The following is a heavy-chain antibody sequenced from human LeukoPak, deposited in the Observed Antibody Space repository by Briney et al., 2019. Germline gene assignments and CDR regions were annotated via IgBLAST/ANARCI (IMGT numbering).Heavy chain of an antibody. Sequence: SQTLSFTCTVSGGSISSGGYYWSWIRRHPGKGLEWIGYIYYSGSTYYNPSLKSRVTISVDTSKNQFSLKLSSVTAADTAVYYCARDQTIFGVVGAFDIWGQGTMVTVSS. CDR1: GGSISSGGYY. CDR2: IYYSGST. D-gene: IGHD3-3*01. J-gene: IGHJ3*02. V-gene: IGHV4-31*03. CDR3: ARDQTIFGVVGAFDI.